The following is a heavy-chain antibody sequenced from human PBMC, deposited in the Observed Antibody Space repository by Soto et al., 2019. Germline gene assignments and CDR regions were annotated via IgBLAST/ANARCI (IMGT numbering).Heavy chain of an antibody. Sequence: QVQLVQSGAEVKKPGSSVKVSCKASGGTFSSYAISWVRQAPGQGLEWMGGIIPNFGTANYAQKFQGRVTITADKSTSTAYMELSSLRSEDTAVYYCARSKDIVVVVAAIGWFDPWGQGTLVTVSS. J-gene: IGHJ5*02. CDR3: ARSKDIVVVVAAIGWFDP. CDR2: IIPNFGTA. D-gene: IGHD2-15*01. CDR1: GGTFSSYA. V-gene: IGHV1-69*06.